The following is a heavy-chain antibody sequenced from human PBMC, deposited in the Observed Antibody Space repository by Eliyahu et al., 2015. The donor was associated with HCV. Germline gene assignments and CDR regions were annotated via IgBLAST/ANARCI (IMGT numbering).Heavy chain of an antibody. CDR1: GFTFSNXW. CDR3: TTDYSGSYFGGAFDI. J-gene: IGHJ3*02. D-gene: IGHD1-26*01. V-gene: IGHV3-15*07. CDR2: IKSKTDGGTT. Sequence: EVQLVESGGGLVKPGGSLRLSCAASGFTFSNXWMNWVRQAPGKGLEWVGRIKSKTDGGTTDYAAPVKGRFTISRDDSKNTLYLQMNSLKTEDTAVYYCTTDYSGSYFGGAFDIWGQGTMVTVSS.